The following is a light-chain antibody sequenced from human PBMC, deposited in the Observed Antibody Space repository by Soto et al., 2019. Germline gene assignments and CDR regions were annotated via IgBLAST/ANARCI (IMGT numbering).Light chain of an antibody. Sequence: EIVLTRSPATLSLSPGERATLFCRASQSVSSSLAWYQQKPGQAPRLLIYDASNRATGIPARFSGSGSGTDFTLTISSPEPEDFAVYYCQQRSNWPITFGQGTRLEIK. V-gene: IGKV3-11*01. J-gene: IGKJ5*01. CDR1: QSVSSS. CDR2: DAS. CDR3: QQRSNWPIT.